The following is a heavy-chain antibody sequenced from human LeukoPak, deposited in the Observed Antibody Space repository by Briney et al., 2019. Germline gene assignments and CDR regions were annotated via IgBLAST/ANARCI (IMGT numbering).Heavy chain of an antibody. Sequence: GGSLRLSCAASGFTLSSYGMHWVRRVPGTGLVWVSSINSVGSNTNYADSVKGRFTISRDNAKNTVYLQINSLRAEDTAVYYCARGRATTVSCYYYYYMDVWGKGTTVTVS. J-gene: IGHJ6*03. CDR1: GFTLSSYG. V-gene: IGHV3-74*01. CDR3: ARGRATTVSCYYYYYMDV. CDR2: INSVGSNT. D-gene: IGHD4-11*01.